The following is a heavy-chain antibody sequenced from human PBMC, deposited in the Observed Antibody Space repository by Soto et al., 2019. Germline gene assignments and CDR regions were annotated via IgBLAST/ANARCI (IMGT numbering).Heavy chain of an antibody. V-gene: IGHV3-23*01. CDR1: GFTLSSYA. CDR2: ISDSDNAT. Sequence: EVQLLESGGGLVQPGGSLRLSCAASGFTLSSYAMTWVRQAPGKGLEWVSVISDSDNATYYADSVKGRLTISRDNSKNTLYLQLNSLRAEDTAVYYCAKGVSSSAWSASDSWGQGTLDTVSA. D-gene: IGHD6-19*01. J-gene: IGHJ4*02. CDR3: AKGVSSSAWSASDS.